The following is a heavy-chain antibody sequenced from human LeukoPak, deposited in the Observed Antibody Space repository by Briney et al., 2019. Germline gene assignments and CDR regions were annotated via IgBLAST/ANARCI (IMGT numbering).Heavy chain of an antibody. CDR2: IRGSDGST. J-gene: IGHJ4*02. Sequence: GGSLRLSCAASGFPFSTYAMGWVRQAPGKALEWVSSIRGSDGSTYYADSVKGRFAISRDNSKNTLYLQMNSLRAEDTAVYYCAKESIDGYNDYWGQGTLVTVSS. CDR3: AKESIDGYNDY. CDR1: GFPFSTYA. V-gene: IGHV3-23*01. D-gene: IGHD5-24*01.